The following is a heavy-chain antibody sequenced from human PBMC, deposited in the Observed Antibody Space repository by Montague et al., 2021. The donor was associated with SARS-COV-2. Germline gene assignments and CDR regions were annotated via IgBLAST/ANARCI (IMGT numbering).Heavy chain of an antibody. CDR1: GGSVNSGSYH. V-gene: IGHV4-61*01. CDR3: ARELEIHDFLSGYYIGD. CDR2: IYYSGST. J-gene: IGHJ4*02. D-gene: IGHD3-3*01. Sequence: SETLSLTCTVSGGSVNSGSYHWNWIRQPPGKGLEWIGYIYYSGSTSYNPSLKSRVTISLDTSKNQFSLNQTSVTAADTALYFCARELEIHDFLSGYYIGDWGQGTLVTVSS.